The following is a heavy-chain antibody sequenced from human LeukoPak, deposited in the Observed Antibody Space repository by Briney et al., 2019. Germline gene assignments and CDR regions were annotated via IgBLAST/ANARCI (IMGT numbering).Heavy chain of an antibody. CDR3: ARDRDWFDA. CDR2: INTNTGNP. J-gene: IGHJ5*02. V-gene: IGHV7-4-1*02. CDR1: GYTFTNYA. Sequence: ASLKVSCKASGYTFTNYAIDCVRQAPGQELEWVGWINTNTGNPTDAQAFTGRFVISLHSSVNTAYLKISSIKAEDIPLSYCARDRDWFDAGGQGTLVTVSS.